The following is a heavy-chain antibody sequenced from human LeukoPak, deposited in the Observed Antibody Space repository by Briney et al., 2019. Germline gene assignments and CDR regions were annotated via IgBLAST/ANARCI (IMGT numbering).Heavy chain of an antibody. CDR2: ISAYNGNT. Sequence: ASVKVSCKASGYTFTSYGISWVRQAPGQGLEWMGWISAYNGNTNYAQKLQGRVTMTTDTSTSPAYMELSRLRSDDTAVYYRARGGVGGVLWFGELLENYYMDVWGKGTTVTISS. D-gene: IGHD3-10*01. CDR3: ARGGVGGVLWFGELLENYYMDV. J-gene: IGHJ6*03. CDR1: GYTFTSYG. V-gene: IGHV1-18*01.